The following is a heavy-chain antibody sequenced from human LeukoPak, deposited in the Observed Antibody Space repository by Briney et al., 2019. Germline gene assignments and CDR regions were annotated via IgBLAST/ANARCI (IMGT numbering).Heavy chain of an antibody. Sequence: PGGSLRLSCAASGFTFTSYAMSWVRQAPGKGLEWVSAISGSGGSTYHADSVKGRFTISRDNSKNTLYLQMNSLRAEDTAVYYCAKTGEYYYDSSGYPNRLYYFDYWGQGTLVTVSS. CDR2: ISGSGGST. CDR3: AKTGEYYYDSSGYPNRLYYFDY. D-gene: IGHD3-22*01. J-gene: IGHJ4*02. CDR1: GFTFTSYA. V-gene: IGHV3-23*01.